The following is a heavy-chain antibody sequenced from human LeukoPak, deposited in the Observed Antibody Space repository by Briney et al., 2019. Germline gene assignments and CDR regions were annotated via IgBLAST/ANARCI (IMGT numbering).Heavy chain of an antibody. Sequence: ASVKVSCKASGYTFTSYYMHWVRQAPGQGLEWMGIINPSGGSTSYAQKFQGRVTMTRDTSTSTVYMELSSLRSEDTAVYYCARVPCSGTSCYRLGLYGMDVWGQGTTVTVSS. V-gene: IGHV1-46*01. D-gene: IGHD2-2*01. CDR2: INPSGGST. CDR1: GYTFTSYY. CDR3: ARVPCSGTSCYRLGLYGMDV. J-gene: IGHJ6*02.